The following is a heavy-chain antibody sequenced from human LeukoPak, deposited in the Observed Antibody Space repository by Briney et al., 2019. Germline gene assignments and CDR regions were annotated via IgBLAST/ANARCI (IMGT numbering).Heavy chain of an antibody. D-gene: IGHD1-26*01. J-gene: IGHJ3*02. CDR2: ISSSSSII. V-gene: IGHV3-48*02. CDR1: GFTFSSYT. Sequence: GVSLRLSCAASGFTFSSYTMNWVRQAPGKGREWISYISSSSSIIYYADSVKGRFTISRDNAKNSLYLQMNSLRDEDTAVYYCARVGGSYYDTAFDIWGQGTVVTVSS. CDR3: ARVGGSYYDTAFDI.